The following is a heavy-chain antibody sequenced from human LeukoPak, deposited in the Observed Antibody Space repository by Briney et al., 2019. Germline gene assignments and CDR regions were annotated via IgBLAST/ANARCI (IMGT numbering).Heavy chain of an antibody. J-gene: IGHJ4*02. CDR3: ASRITIFGANDY. CDR1: GGSFSGYY. CDR2: INHSGST. V-gene: IGHV4-34*01. D-gene: IGHD3-3*01. Sequence: SETLSLTCAVYGGSFSGYYWSWIRQPPGKGLEWIGEINHSGSTNYNPSLKSRVTISVDTSKNQFSLKLSSVTAADTAVYCCASRITIFGANDYWGQGTLVTVSS.